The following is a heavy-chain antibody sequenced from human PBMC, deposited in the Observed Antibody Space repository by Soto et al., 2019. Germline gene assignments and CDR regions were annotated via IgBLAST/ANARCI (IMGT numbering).Heavy chain of an antibody. D-gene: IGHD6-13*01. CDR1: GYTFTSYY. Sequence: ASVKVSCQACGYTFTSYYMHGVRQAPGQGLEWMGIINPSGGSTSYAQQFQGRVTMTRDTSTSTVYMELSSLRSEDTAVYYCAIGIPSSGYSSSWLRGGFDPWGQGTLVTVSS. V-gene: IGHV1-46*01. CDR3: AIGIPSSGYSSSWLRGGFDP. CDR2: INPSGGST. J-gene: IGHJ5*02.